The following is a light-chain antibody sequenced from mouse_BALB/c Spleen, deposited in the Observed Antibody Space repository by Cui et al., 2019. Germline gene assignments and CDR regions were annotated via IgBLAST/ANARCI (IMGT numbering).Light chain of an antibody. CDR2: NAK. V-gene: IGKV12-44*01. CDR1: ENIYSY. CDR3: QHHYGTPPT. Sequence: DIQMTQSPASLSAFVGQTVTITCRASENIYSYLAWYQQKQGKSPQLLVYNAKTLAEGVPSRFSGSGSGTQFSLKINSLQPEDFGSYYCQHHYGTPPTFGGGTKLEIK. J-gene: IGKJ1*01.